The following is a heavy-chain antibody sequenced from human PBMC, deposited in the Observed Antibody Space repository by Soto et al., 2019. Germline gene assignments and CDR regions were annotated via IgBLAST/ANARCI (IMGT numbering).Heavy chain of an antibody. D-gene: IGHD4-4*01. Sequence: QVQLVESGGGVLQPGRSLRVSCAASGFTFSSYAMHWVRQAPGKGLEWVALLSYDGSDKYYADSVKGRFTISRDNSKNTLFLQMSSLRAEDTAVYYCAKEGFYRNYPPYNYYYYMDVWGKGTTVTVSS. CDR2: LSYDGSDK. CDR1: GFTFSSYA. CDR3: AKEGFYRNYPPYNYYYYMDV. V-gene: IGHV3-30*18. J-gene: IGHJ6*03.